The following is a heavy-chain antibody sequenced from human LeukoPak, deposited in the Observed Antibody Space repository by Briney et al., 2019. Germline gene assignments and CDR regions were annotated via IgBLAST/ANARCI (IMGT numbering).Heavy chain of an antibody. V-gene: IGHV3-66*01. J-gene: IGHJ4*02. CDR1: GFTVSSNY. Sequence: GGSLRLSCAASGFTVSSNYMIWVRQAPGKGLEWVSVIYSGGSTHYADSVKDRFTISRDSYKNTLYLQMNSLRVEDTAVYYCASPRRDGYNYFEYWGQGTLVTVSS. CDR3: ASPRRDGYNYFEY. CDR2: IYSGGST. D-gene: IGHD5-24*01.